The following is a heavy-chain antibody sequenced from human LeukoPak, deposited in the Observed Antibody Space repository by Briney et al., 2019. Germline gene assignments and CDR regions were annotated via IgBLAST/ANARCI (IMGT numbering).Heavy chain of an antibody. V-gene: IGHV4-39*07. D-gene: IGHD6-19*01. CDR2: IYYSGST. J-gene: IGHJ4*02. Sequence: ASETLSLTCTVSGGSISSSSYYWGWIRQPPGKGLEWIGSIYYSGSTYYNPSLKSRVTISVDTSKNQFSLKLSSVTAADTAVYYCARLSAGTFLRYSSGWYGYWGQGTLVTVSS. CDR1: GGSISSSSYY. CDR3: ARLSAGTFLRYSSGWYGY.